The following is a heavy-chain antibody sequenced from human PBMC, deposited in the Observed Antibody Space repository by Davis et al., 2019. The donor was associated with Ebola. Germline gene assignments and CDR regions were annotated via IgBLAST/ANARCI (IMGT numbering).Heavy chain of an antibody. CDR3: ARQSGIYYVIDY. CDR1: GYTFTSYG. Sequence: ASVKVSCKASGYTFTSYGISWVRQAPGQGLEWMGWISPNGGGTNYAQKFRGRVTMTRDTSISTDYMELTGLRSDDTAVYYCARQSGIYYVIDYWGQGTLVTVSS. CDR2: ISPNGGGT. D-gene: IGHD1-26*01. J-gene: IGHJ4*02. V-gene: IGHV1-2*02.